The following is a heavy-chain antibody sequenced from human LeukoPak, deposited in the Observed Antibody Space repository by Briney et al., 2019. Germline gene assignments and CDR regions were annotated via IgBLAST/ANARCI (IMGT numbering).Heavy chain of an antibody. D-gene: IGHD3-3*01. CDR2: ISSSSSTI. V-gene: IGHV3-48*01. CDR1: GFTFSSYE. Sequence: GGSLRLSCAASGFTFSSYEMNWVRQAPGKGLEWVSYISSSSSTIYYADSVKGRFTISRDNAKNSLYLQMNSLRAEDTAVYYCARDFFFGVVTQNWFDPWGQGTLVTVSS. J-gene: IGHJ5*02. CDR3: ARDFFFGVVTQNWFDP.